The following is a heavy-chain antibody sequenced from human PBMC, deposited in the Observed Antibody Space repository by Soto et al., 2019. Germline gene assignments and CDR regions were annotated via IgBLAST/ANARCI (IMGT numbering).Heavy chain of an antibody. CDR1: GFTFSNFW. V-gene: IGHV3-7*04. Sequence: EVQLVESGGDSVQPGGSLRLSCAASGFTFSNFWMSWLRQAPGRGLEWVANMSPDGSEKYYLDSVRGRFTISRDNAKNSLSLQIHSLRVEETAVYYCAKDASGWSVTWGQGTPVIVSS. J-gene: IGHJ5*02. CDR3: AKDASGWSVT. D-gene: IGHD6-19*01. CDR2: MSPDGSEK.